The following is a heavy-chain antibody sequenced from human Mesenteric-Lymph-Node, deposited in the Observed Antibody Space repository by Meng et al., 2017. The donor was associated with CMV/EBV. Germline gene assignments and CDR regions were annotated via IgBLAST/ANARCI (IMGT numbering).Heavy chain of an antibody. CDR2: IYYSGST. CDR3: ARGTTVTPYYFDY. Sequence: PSETLSLTCTVSGGSISNHYWSWIRQPPGKGLEWIGSIYYSGSTYYNPSLKSRVTISVDTSKNQFSLKLSSVTAADTAVYYCARGTTVTPYYFDYWGQGTLVTVSS. V-gene: IGHV4-59*11. CDR1: GGSISNHY. J-gene: IGHJ4*02. D-gene: IGHD4-17*01.